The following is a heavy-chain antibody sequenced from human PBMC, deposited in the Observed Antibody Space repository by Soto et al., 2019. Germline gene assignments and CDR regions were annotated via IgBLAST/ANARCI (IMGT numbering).Heavy chain of an antibody. CDR2: ISSSSSYI. Sequence: GSLRLSCAASGFTFSSYSMNWVRQAPGKGLEWVSSISSSSSYIYYADSVRGRFTISRDNAKNSLYLQMNSLRAEDTAVYYCARDPKQQPPDYWGQGTLVTVSS. J-gene: IGHJ4*02. CDR1: GFTFSSYS. D-gene: IGHD6-13*01. CDR3: ARDPKQQPPDY. V-gene: IGHV3-21*01.